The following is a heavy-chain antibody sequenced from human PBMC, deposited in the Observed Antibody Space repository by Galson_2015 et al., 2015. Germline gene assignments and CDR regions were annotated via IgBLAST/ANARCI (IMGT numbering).Heavy chain of an antibody. CDR3: ARDLPLIAAAGPTAKYGMDV. V-gene: IGHV4-30-4*01. CDR1: GGSISSGDYY. CDR2: IYYSGST. Sequence: VSGGSISSGDYYWSWIRQPPGKGLEWIGYIYYSGSTYYNPSLKSRVTISVDTSKNQFSLKLSSVTAADTAVYYCARDLPLIAAAGPTAKYGMDVWGQGTTVTVSS. J-gene: IGHJ6*02. D-gene: IGHD6-13*01.